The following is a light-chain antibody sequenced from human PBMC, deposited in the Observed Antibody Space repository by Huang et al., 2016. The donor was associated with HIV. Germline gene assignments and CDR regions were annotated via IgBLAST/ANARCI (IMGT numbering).Light chain of an antibody. J-gene: IGKJ1*01. Sequence: DVVLTQSPLSLPVTLGQPASISCKSSPSLLHSDGNTYLNWFLQRAGQSPRRLIYKVSNRDFGVPARFSGSGSGADFTLTISRVEADDIGVYYCMQGTHWPQTFGQGTKVEVK. CDR3: MQGTHWPQT. CDR2: KVS. CDR1: PSLLHSDGNTY. V-gene: IGKV2-30*02.